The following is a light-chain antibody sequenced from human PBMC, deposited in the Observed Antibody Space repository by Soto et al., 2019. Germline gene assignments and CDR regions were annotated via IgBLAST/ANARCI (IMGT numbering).Light chain of an antibody. CDR3: LHHGSSLWT. Sequence: DFQMTQSPSTLSASVGDRVTITCRASQNIRSRLAWFQQKPGKAPKLLIYDASSLESGVPQRFSGSGSGTEFTLPISSLQTDDFSMYYCLHHGSSLWTFGQGTKVDIK. CDR1: QNIRSR. J-gene: IGKJ1*01. V-gene: IGKV1-5*01. CDR2: DAS.